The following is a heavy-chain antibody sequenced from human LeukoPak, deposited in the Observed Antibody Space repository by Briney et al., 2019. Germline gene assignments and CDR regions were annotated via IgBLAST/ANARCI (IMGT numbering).Heavy chain of an antibody. CDR3: AKLDSTAYYFDY. CDR1: GYTFSTYW. J-gene: IGHJ4*02. D-gene: IGHD3-22*01. Sequence: GESLKISFKGSGYTFSTYWIGWVRQLPGKGLEGMGIIYPGDSETIYSPSFRGQVTISADRSISTTYLQWSSLRASDSAMYYCAKLDSTAYYFDYWGQGTLVTVSS. V-gene: IGHV5-51*01. CDR2: IYPGDSET.